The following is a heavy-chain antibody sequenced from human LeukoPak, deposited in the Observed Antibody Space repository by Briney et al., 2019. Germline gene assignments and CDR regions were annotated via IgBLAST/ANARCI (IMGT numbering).Heavy chain of an antibody. Sequence: GGSLRLSCAASGFTFSNAWMSWVRQGPGKGLEWVGHIKSETAGGTTDYAAPVKGRFTISRDDSKNTLYLQMNSLKTEDTAVYYCTTVWRYWGQGTLVTVSS. CDR1: GFTFSNAW. D-gene: IGHD3-16*01. J-gene: IGHJ4*02. V-gene: IGHV3-15*01. CDR3: TTVWRY. CDR2: IKSETAGGTT.